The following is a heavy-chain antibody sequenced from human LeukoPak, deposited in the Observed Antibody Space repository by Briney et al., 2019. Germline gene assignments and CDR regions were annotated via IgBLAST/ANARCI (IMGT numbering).Heavy chain of an antibody. J-gene: IGHJ5*02. Sequence: GASVTVSCKASGYTFTSYGIRWVRQAPGQGLEGMGWISAYNGNTNYAQKLQGRVTMPTDTSTSTAYMELRSLRSDDTAVYYCARDLAYYDFWSGYSPGNWFDPWGQGTLVTVSS. CDR3: ARDLAYYDFWSGYSPGNWFDP. CDR1: GYTFTSYG. CDR2: ISAYNGNT. V-gene: IGHV1-18*01. D-gene: IGHD3-3*01.